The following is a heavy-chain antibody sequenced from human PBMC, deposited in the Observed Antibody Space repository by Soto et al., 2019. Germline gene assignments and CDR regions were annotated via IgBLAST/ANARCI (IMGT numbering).Heavy chain of an antibody. CDR2: ISSSSSYT. V-gene: IGHV3-11*05. CDR1: GFTFSDYY. Sequence: QVQLVESGGGLVKPGGSQRLSCAASGFTFSDYYMSWIRQAPGKGLEWVSYISSSSSYTNYADSVKGRFTISRDNAKNSLYLQMNSLRAEDTAVYYCASRGSSWYLGYWGQGTLVTVSS. D-gene: IGHD6-13*01. CDR3: ASRGSSWYLGY. J-gene: IGHJ4*02.